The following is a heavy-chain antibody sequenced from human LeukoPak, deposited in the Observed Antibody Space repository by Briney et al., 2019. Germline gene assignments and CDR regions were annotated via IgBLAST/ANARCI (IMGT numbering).Heavy chain of an antibody. CDR1: GFTFSTYT. Sequence: GGSLRLSSAASGFTFSTYTMNWVRQAAGKGLEWVSSISSTSSTIYYADSVKGRFTISRDNAKNSLYLQMNSLRDEDTAVYYCARRSDYFDYWGQGTLVSVSS. D-gene: IGHD3-3*01. J-gene: IGHJ4*02. CDR3: ARRSDYFDY. CDR2: ISSTSSTI. V-gene: IGHV3-48*02.